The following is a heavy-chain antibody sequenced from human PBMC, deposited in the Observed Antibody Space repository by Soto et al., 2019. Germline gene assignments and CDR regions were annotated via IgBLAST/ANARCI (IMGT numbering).Heavy chain of an antibody. D-gene: IGHD2-15*01. J-gene: IGHJ4*02. V-gene: IGHV3-23*01. CDR3: AKGLVGATAY. Sequence: ESGGGLVQPGGSLRLSCAASGFTFSDYAMNWVRQAPGKGLEWVSSISGGGGGTYYADSVKGRFAISRDNSKNTLYLQMSSLRAEDTDLYYCAKGLVGATAYWGQGTLVTVSS. CDR1: GFTFSDYA. CDR2: ISGGGGGT.